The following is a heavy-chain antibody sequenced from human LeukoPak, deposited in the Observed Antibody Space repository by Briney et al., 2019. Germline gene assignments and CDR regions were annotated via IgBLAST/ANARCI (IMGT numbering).Heavy chain of an antibody. V-gene: IGHV1-69*13. CDR2: IIPIFGTA. Sequence: ASAKVSCKASGGTFSSYAISWVRQAPGQGLEWMGGIIPIFGTANYAQKFQGRVTITADESTSTAYMELSSLRSEDTAVYYCARDIAVAGTRDAFDIWGQGTMVTVSS. D-gene: IGHD6-19*01. J-gene: IGHJ3*02. CDR1: GGTFSSYA. CDR3: ARDIAVAGTRDAFDI.